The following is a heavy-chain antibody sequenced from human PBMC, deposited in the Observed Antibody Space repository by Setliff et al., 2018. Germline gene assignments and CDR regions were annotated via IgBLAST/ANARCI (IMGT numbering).Heavy chain of an antibody. CDR3: AKDSSGWPHSLISYLQH. CDR1: GFTFSSYA. D-gene: IGHD6-19*01. Sequence: PGGSLRLSCAASGFTFSSYAMSWVRQAPGKGLEWVSAISGSGGSTYYADSVKGRFTISRDNSKNTLYLQMNSLRAEDTAVYYCAKDSSGWPHSLISYLQHWGQGTLVTVSS. V-gene: IGHV3-23*01. CDR2: ISGSGGST. J-gene: IGHJ1*01.